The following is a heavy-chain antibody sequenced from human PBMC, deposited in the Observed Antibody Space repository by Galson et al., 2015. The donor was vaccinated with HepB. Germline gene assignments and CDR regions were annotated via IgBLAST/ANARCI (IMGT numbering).Heavy chain of an antibody. V-gene: IGHV3-15*01. Sequence: APGRGLEWVGRIKSKTDGETTDYAAPVKGRFTISRDDSKNRLYLQMNSLKPEDTAVYFCTTDVYYSTYWSWLDPWGQGTLVTVSS. D-gene: IGHD2-8*02. J-gene: IGHJ5*02. CDR2: IKSKTDGETT. CDR3: TTDVYYSTYWSWLDP.